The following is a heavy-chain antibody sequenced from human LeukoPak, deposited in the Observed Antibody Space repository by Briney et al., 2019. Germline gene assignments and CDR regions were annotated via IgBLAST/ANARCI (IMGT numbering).Heavy chain of an antibody. CDR3: VRGRQFEMVRGVMGYYYYYMDV. V-gene: IGHV3-48*03. CDR2: ISSSGSTI. J-gene: IGHJ6*03. D-gene: IGHD3-10*01. Sequence: PGGSLRLSCAASGFTFSSYEMNWVRQAPGKGLEWVSYISSSGSTIYYADSVKGRFTISRDNAKNSLYLQMNSLRAEDMTVYYCVRGRQFEMVRGVMGYYYYYMDVWGKGTTVTVSS. CDR1: GFTFSSYE.